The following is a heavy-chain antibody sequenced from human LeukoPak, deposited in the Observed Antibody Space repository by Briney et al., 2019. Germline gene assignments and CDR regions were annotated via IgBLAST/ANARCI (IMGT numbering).Heavy chain of an antibody. CDR2: INPNSGGT. CDR1: GYTFTGYY. J-gene: IGHJ4*02. CDR3: ARDRSPAPGRSYGRGHFDY. V-gene: IGHV1-2*02. Sequence: ASVKVSCKASGYTFTGYYMHWVRQAPGQGLEWMGWINPNSGGTNYEQKFHGRVTMTRDTSISTAYMELSRLRSDDTAVYYCARDRSPAPGRSYGRGHFDYWGQGTLVTVSS. D-gene: IGHD5-18*01.